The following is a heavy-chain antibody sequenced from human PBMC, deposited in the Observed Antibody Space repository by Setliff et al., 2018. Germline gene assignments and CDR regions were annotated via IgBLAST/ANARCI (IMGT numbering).Heavy chain of an antibody. CDR2: IYYSGST. D-gene: IGHD3-22*01. Sequence: PSEILSLTCTVSGGSISSSSYYWGWIRQPPGKGLEWIGSIYYSGSTYYNPSLKSRVTISVDTSKNQFSLKLSSVTAADTAVYYCARLGSARYDSSGYYPDNWFDPWGQGTLVTVSS. CDR3: ARLGSARYDSSGYYPDNWFDP. CDR1: GGSISSSSYY. J-gene: IGHJ5*02. V-gene: IGHV4-39*01.